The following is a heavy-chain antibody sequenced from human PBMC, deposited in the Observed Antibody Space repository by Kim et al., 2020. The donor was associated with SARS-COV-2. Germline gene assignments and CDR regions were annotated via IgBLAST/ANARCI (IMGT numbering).Heavy chain of an antibody. J-gene: IGHJ3*02. CDR3: ARVWAYYYGPDTPREAFGM. Sequence: GGSLRLSCAASAFTFTNYDMHWVRQAPGKGLEWVVFISHNATNKHYADSVKGRFTISRDNSKKTVDLQMNSLRVEDTAVYYCARVWAYYYGPDTPREAFGMWGQGTTVTVSS. CDR1: AFTFTNYD. V-gene: IGHV3-30*03. CDR2: ISHNATNK. D-gene: IGHD3-10*01.